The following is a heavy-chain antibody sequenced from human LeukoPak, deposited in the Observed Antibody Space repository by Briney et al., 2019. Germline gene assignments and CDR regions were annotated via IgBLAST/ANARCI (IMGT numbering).Heavy chain of an antibody. J-gene: IGHJ6*03. V-gene: IGHV3-73*01. CDR1: GFTFSGSA. Sequence: GGSLRLSCAASGFTFSGSAMHWVRQASGKGLEWVGRIRSKANNYATAYAASVKGRFTISRDDSKNTAYLQMNSLKTEDTAVYYCTRVISIAAAGDYYYYMDVWGKGTTVTVSS. D-gene: IGHD6-13*01. CDR2: IRSKANNYAT. CDR3: TRVISIAAAGDYYYYMDV.